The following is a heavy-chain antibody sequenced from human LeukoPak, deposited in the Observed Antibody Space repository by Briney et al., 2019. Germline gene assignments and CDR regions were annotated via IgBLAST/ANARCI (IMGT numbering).Heavy chain of an antibody. Sequence: TGGSLRLSCAASGFTFSSYWMHWVRQAPGKGLVWVSRINSDGSSTSYADSVKGRFTISRDNAKNTLYLQMNSLRAEDTAVYYCARGSGSGVFDIWGQGTMVTVSS. CDR2: INSDGSST. CDR3: ARGSGSGVFDI. J-gene: IGHJ3*02. V-gene: IGHV3-74*01. CDR1: GFTFSSYW. D-gene: IGHD1-26*01.